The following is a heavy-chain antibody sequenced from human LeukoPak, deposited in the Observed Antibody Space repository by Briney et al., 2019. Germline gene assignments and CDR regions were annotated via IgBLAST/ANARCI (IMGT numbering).Heavy chain of an antibody. CDR1: GYTFTSYG. V-gene: IGHV1-18*01. J-gene: IGHJ4*02. D-gene: IGHD3-16*02. CDR3: ARRTFYVWGSYRSYYFDY. Sequence: ASVKVSCKASGYTFTSYGISWVRQAPGQGLEWMGWISAYNGNTNYAQKLQGRVTMTTDTSTSTAYMELRSLRSDDTAVYYCARRTFYVWGSYRSYYFDYWGQGTLVTVSS. CDR2: ISAYNGNT.